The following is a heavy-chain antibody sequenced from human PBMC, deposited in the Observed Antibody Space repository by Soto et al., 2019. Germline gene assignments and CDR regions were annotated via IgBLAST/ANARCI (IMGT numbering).Heavy chain of an antibody. J-gene: IGHJ6*02. CDR1: GGTFNNYP. Sequence: QVQLVQSGAEVKKPPSSVKVSCKASGGTFNNYPITWVRQAPGEGLEWMGGSIPIFGTANYAQNFQGRVTISVDESTSTAYMELSSLRSEDTAVYYCARGRGYSGDDHYYYFDMDVWGQGTTVTVSS. CDR2: SIPIFGTA. D-gene: IGHD5-12*01. V-gene: IGHV1-69*01. CDR3: ARGRGYSGDDHYYYFDMDV.